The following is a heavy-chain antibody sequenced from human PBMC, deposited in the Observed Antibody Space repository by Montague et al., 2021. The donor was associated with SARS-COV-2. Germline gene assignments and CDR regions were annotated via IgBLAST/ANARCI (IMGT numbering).Heavy chain of an antibody. V-gene: IGHV4-59*12. D-gene: IGHD5-24*01. J-gene: IGHJ5*02. CDR1: GGSISSYY. CDR2: IYYRGST. Sequence: SETLSLTCIVSGGSISSYYWSCIRQPPGKGLEWIGYIYYRGSTNYNPSPETRVIISVDPAKNQFSLKMGSVTAADTAVYYCAREDRWNGFDPWGQGTLVIVSS. CDR3: AREDRWNGFDP.